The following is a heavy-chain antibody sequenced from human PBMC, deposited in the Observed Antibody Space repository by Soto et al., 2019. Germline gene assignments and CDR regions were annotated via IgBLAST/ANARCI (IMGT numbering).Heavy chain of an antibody. J-gene: IGHJ6*02. D-gene: IGHD3-16*01. CDR3: ARDRKGGFVMDV. CDR2: TYYRSKWYN. V-gene: IGHV6-1*01. CDR1: GDSVSSNSAA. Sequence: SQTLSLTCAISGDSVSSNSAAWNCISHSPSRGLEWLGRTYYRSKWYNDYAVSVKGRISINPDTSKNLFSLQLNSVTPEDTAVYYCARDRKGGFVMDVWGQGTTVTVSS.